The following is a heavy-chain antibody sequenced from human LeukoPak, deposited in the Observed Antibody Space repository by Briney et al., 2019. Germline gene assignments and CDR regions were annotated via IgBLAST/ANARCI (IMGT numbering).Heavy chain of an antibody. J-gene: IGHJ4*02. Sequence: GASVKVSCKASGYTFTGYYMHWVRQAPGQGLEWMGWINSNSGGTNYAQRFQGRVTMTRDTSISTAYMELSRLRSDDTAVYYCARDPGDWLFDYWGQGTLVTVSS. D-gene: IGHD2-21*02. CDR2: INSNSGGT. V-gene: IGHV1-2*02. CDR3: ARDPGDWLFDY. CDR1: GYTFTGYY.